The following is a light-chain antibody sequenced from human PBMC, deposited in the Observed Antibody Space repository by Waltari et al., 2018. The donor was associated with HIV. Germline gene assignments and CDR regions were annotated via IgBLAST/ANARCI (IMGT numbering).Light chain of an antibody. CDR1: ALPKKY. J-gene: IGLJ3*02. V-gene: IGLV3-10*01. Sequence: SYELTQPPSVSVSPGQTARITCSGDALPKKYASWYQQKSGQAPVLVIYVDTKRPSGIPERFSGSSSGTMATLTISRAQVEDEADYYCYSTDSSGNHRVFGGGTKLTVL. CDR2: VDT. CDR3: YSTDSSGNHRV.